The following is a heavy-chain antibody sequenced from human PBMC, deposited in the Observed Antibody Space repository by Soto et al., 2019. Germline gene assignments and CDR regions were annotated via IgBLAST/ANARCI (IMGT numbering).Heavy chain of an antibody. CDR1: GGSISSGGYY. D-gene: IGHD3-22*01. Sequence: SETLSLTCTVSGGSISSGGYYWSWIRQHPGKGLEWIGYIYYSGSTYYNPSLKSRVTISVDTSKNQFSLKLSSVTAADTAVYYCARHYYDSSGYLGFDPWGQGTLVTVSS. J-gene: IGHJ5*02. CDR3: ARHYYDSSGYLGFDP. V-gene: IGHV4-31*03. CDR2: IYYSGST.